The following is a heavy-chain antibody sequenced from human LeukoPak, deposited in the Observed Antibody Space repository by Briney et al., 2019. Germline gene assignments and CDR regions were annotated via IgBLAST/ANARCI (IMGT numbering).Heavy chain of an antibody. D-gene: IGHD5-24*01. CDR1: GGSFSGYY. CDR2: INHSGST. Sequence: PSETLSLTCAVYGGSFSGYYWSWIRQPPGKGLEWIGEINHSGSTNYNPSLKSRVTISVDTSKNQFSLKLSSVTAADTAVYYCARARRRAGRHWYFDLSGRGTLVTVSS. V-gene: IGHV4-34*01. J-gene: IGHJ2*01. CDR3: ARARRRAGRHWYFDL.